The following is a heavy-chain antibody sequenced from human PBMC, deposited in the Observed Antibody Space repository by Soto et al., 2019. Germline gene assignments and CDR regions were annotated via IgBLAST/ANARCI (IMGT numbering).Heavy chain of an antibody. CDR1: GFTFSSYG. CDR2: IWYDGSNK. J-gene: IGHJ6*02. D-gene: IGHD3-16*01. V-gene: IGHV3-33*01. Sequence: QVQLVESGGGVVQPGRSLRLSCAASGFTFSSYGMHWVRQAPGKGLEWVAVIWYDGSNKYYADSVKGRFTISRDNSKNTLYLQMNSLRAEDTAVYYCARVGGYYFMDVWGQGTTVTVSS. CDR3: ARVGGYYFMDV.